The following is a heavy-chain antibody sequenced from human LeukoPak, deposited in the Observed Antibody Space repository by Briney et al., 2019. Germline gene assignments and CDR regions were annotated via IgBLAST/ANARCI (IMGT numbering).Heavy chain of an antibody. CDR1: GYTFTSYD. V-gene: IGHV1-2*02. CDR3: ASIAVAGRGDY. D-gene: IGHD6-19*01. CDR2: INPNSGGT. Sequence: ASVKASCKASGYTFTSYDINWVRQAPGQGLEWMGWINPNSGGTNYAQKFQGRVTMTRDTSISTAYMELSRLRSDDTAVYYCASIAVAGRGDYWGQGTLVTVSS. J-gene: IGHJ4*02.